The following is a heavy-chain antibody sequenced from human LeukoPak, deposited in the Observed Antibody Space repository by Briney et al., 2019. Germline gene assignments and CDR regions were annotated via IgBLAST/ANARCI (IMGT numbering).Heavy chain of an antibody. CDR2: IYYSGST. D-gene: IGHD3-22*01. CDR3: ARAGYYYDSSGYFGY. J-gene: IGHJ4*02. V-gene: IGHV4-59*01. Sequence: NPSETLSPTCTVSGGSISNSYWSWIRQPPGKGLEWIGYIYYSGSTNYNPSLKSRVTISVDTSKNQFSLKLSSVIAADTAVYYCARAGYYYDSSGYFGYWGQGTLVTVSS. CDR1: GGSISNSY.